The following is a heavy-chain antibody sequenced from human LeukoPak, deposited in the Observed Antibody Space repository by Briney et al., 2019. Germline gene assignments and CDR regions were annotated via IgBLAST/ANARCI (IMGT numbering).Heavy chain of an antibody. J-gene: IGHJ4*02. D-gene: IGHD4-23*01. V-gene: IGHV4-61*01. Sequence: SETLSLTCTVSGDSISSGHYWGWIRQPPGKGLEWIGYIYYSGSTNYNPSLKSRVTISVDTSKNQFSLKLSSVTAADTAVYYCATSTVVTPPELNPDGYYFDYWGQGTLVTVSS. CDR3: ATSTVVTPPELNPDGYYFDY. CDR1: GDSISSGHY. CDR2: IYYSGST.